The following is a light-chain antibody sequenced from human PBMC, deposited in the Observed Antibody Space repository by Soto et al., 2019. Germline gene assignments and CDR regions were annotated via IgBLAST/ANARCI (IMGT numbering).Light chain of an antibody. CDR3: QQYNNWQGT. J-gene: IGKJ1*01. CDR2: GAS. CDR1: QSVSSN. Sequence: EIVMTQSPATLSVSPGERATLSCRASQSVSSNLAWYQQKLGQAPRLLIYGASTRATGIPARFSGSGSGTEFTLTISSLQSEDFAVYYCQQYNNWQGTFGQGTKVEIK. V-gene: IGKV3-15*01.